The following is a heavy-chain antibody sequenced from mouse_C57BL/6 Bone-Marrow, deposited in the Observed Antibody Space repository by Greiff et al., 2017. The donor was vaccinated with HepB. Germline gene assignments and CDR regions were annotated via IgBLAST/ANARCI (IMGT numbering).Heavy chain of an antibody. J-gene: IGHJ4*01. CDR2: IRSKSNNYAT. Sequence: GGGLVQPKGSLKLSCAASGFSFNTYAMNWVRQAPGKGLEWVARIRSKSNNYATYYADSVKDRFTISRDDSESMLYLQMNNLKTEDTAMYYCVRLYYYGSSYYAMDYWGQGTSVTVSS. CDR3: VRLYYYGSSYYAMDY. D-gene: IGHD1-1*01. CDR1: GFSFNTYA. V-gene: IGHV10-1*01.